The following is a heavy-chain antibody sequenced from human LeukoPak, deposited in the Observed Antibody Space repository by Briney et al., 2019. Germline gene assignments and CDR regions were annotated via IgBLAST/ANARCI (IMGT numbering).Heavy chain of an antibody. CDR2: IYYSGST. J-gene: IGHJ5*02. CDR3: ARSVGGWPDWFDP. V-gene: IGHV4-39*07. Sequence: PSETLSLTCTVSGGSISSSSYYWGWIRQPPGKGLEWIGSIYYSGSTYYNPSLKSRVTISVDTSKNQFSLKLSSVTAADTAVYYCARSVGGWPDWFDPWGQGTLVTVSS. D-gene: IGHD6-19*01. CDR1: GGSISSSSYY.